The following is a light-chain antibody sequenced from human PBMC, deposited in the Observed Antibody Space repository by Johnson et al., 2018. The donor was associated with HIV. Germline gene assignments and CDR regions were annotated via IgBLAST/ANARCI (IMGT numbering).Light chain of an antibody. CDR2: END. Sequence: QSILTQPPSVSAAPGQKVTISCSGSSSDMGKYAISWYQRLPGTAPKLLIYENDKRPSGIPDRFSGSKSATSATLGITGLQTRDEADYYCATWDTSLSAGGVFGTGTKVTVL. V-gene: IGLV1-51*02. CDR3: ATWDTSLSAGGV. CDR1: SSDMGKYA. J-gene: IGLJ1*01.